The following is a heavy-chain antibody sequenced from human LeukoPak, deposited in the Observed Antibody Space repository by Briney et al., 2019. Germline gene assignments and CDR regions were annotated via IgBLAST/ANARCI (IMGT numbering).Heavy chain of an antibody. D-gene: IGHD6-19*01. CDR2: IYWNGDK. CDR3: AHSSWLPGAEYFQH. Sequence: SGPTLVKPTQTLTLTCTFSGFSLSTSGVGVGWIRQPPGKALEWLALIYWNGDKRYSPSLKSRLTITKDTSKNQVVLTMTNMDPVDTATYYCAHSSWLPGAEYFQHWGQGTLVTVSS. V-gene: IGHV2-5*01. J-gene: IGHJ1*01. CDR1: GFSLSTSGVG.